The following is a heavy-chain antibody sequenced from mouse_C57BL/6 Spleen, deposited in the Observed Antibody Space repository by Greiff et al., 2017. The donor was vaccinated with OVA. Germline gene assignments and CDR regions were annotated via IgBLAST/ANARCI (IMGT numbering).Heavy chain of an antibody. D-gene: IGHD1-1*01. J-gene: IGHJ2*01. CDR1: GYSITSGYY. Sequence: VQLKESGPGLVKPSQSLSLTCSVTGYSITSGYYWNWIRQFPGNKLEWMGYISYDGSNNYNPSLKNRISITRDTSKNQFFLKLNSVTTEDTATYYCASAPDYYGSPYFDYWGQGTTLTVSS. CDR2: ISYDGSN. CDR3: ASAPDYYGSPYFDY. V-gene: IGHV3-6*01.